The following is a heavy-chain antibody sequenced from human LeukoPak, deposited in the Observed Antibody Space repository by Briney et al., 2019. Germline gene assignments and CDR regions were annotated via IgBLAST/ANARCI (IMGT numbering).Heavy chain of an antibody. V-gene: IGHV1-69*05. CDR3: ARGTIFGVVIYYYMDV. Sequence: SVKVSCKASGGTFSSYAISWVRQAPGQGLEWMGGIIPIFGTANYAQKFQGRVTITTDESTSTAYMELSSLRSEDTAVYYCARGTIFGVVIYYYMDVWGKGTTVTVSS. CDR1: GGTFSSYA. J-gene: IGHJ6*03. D-gene: IGHD3-3*01. CDR2: IIPIFGTA.